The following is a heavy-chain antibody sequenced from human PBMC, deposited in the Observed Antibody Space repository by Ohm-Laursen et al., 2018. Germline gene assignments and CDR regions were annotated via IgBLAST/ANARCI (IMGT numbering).Heavy chain of an antibody. J-gene: IGHJ3*02. Sequence: SDTLSLTCTVSGGSISTYYWSWIRQPPGKGLEWIGYIYNSGSTAYNPSLKSRVTISMDTSKNQFSLRLSSVTAADTAVYYCARHPPRGGPSDAFDIWGQGTMVTVSS. D-gene: IGHD3-16*01. CDR2: IYNSGST. V-gene: IGHV4-59*07. CDR1: GGSISTYY. CDR3: ARHPPRGGPSDAFDI.